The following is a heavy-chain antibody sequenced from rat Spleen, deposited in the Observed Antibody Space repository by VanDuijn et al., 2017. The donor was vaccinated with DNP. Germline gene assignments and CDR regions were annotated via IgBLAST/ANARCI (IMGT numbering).Heavy chain of an antibody. V-gene: IGHV5-7*01. J-gene: IGHJ2*01. CDR1: GFTFSDYN. CDR2: ISYDDNST. CDR3: ARPDY. Sequence: EVQLVESGGGLVQPGRSLKLCCAASGFTFSDYNMAWVRQAPKKGLEWVATISYDDNSTYYRDSVKGRFTVSRDNVRSTLYLQMDSLRSEDTATYYCARPDYWGQGVMVTVSS.